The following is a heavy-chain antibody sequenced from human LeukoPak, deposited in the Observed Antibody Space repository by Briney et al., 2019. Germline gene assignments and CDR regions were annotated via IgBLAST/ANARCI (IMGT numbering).Heavy chain of an antibody. J-gene: IGHJ3*02. V-gene: IGHV1-2*02. CDR3: ASSPHWGGFLEYAFDI. CDR1: GYTFTGYY. CDR2: INPNSGGT. D-gene: IGHD2-21*01. Sequence: EASVKVSCKASGYTFTGYYMHWVRQAPGQGLEWMGWINPNSGGTNYAQKFQGRVTMTRDTSISTAYMELSRLRSDDTAVYYCASSPHWGGFLEYAFDIWGQGTMVTVSS.